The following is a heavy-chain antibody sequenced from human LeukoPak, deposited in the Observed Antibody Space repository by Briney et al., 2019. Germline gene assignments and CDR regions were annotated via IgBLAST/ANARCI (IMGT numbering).Heavy chain of an antibody. CDR1: VGSFSDYY. V-gene: IGHV4-34*01. Sequence: SETLSLTCAVYVGSFSDYYWSWIRQPPGKGLEWIGEINYSGGTSYNPSLKSRVTISVDTSKNQFSLKLTSVTAADTAVYYCVRQQSASNWFDPWGQGTLVTVSS. J-gene: IGHJ5*02. CDR3: VRQQSASNWFDP. D-gene: IGHD6-13*01. CDR2: INYSGGT.